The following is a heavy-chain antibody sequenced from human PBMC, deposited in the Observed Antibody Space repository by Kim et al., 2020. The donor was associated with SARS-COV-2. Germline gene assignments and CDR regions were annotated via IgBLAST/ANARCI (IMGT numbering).Heavy chain of an antibody. CDR3: ATDRWGSGYGDSRGAFDI. V-gene: IGHV1-24*01. CDR1: GYTLTELS. CDR2: FDPEDGET. J-gene: IGHJ3*02. D-gene: IGHD4-17*01. Sequence: ASVKVSCKVSGYTLTELSMHWVRQAPGKGLEWMGGFDPEDGETIYAQKFQGRVTMTEDTSTDTAYMELSSLRSEDTAVYYCATDRWGSGYGDSRGAFDIWGQGTMVTVSS.